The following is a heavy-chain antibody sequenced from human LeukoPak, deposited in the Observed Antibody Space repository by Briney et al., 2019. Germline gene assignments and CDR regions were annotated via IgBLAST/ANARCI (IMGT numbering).Heavy chain of an antibody. CDR1: GFTFSSYG. D-gene: IGHD3-22*01. J-gene: IGHJ4*02. Sequence: GGSLRLSCAASGFTFSSYGMHWVRQAPGKGLEWVAFIRYDGSNKYYADSVKGRFTISRDNAKNSLYLQMNSLRAEDTAVYYCARDKYDDSPFFDYWGQGTLVTVSS. CDR2: IRYDGSNK. CDR3: ARDKYDDSPFFDY. V-gene: IGHV3-30*02.